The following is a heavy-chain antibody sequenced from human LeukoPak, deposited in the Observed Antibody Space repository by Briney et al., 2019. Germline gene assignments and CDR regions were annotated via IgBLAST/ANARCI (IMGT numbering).Heavy chain of an antibody. V-gene: IGHV3-20*04. CDR2: INWNGDIK. J-gene: IGHJ3*02. Sequence: GGSLRLSCVASGFIFDDYGMSWVRHVPGKGPEWVPGINWNGDIKGYGDFVKGRFTISRDNAKNSLYLQMNSLRDEDTALYYCARDLFADVFDIRGQGTMVTVSS. CDR1: GFIFDDYG. CDR3: ARDLFADVFDI.